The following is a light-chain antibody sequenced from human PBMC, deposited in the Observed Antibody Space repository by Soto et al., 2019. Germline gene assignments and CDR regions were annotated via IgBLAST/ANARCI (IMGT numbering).Light chain of an antibody. CDR2: AVS. CDR1: SRDVGGYNY. J-gene: IGLJ2*01. CDR3: SSYAGDNNLV. Sequence: QSALTQPASVSGSPGQSITISCTGTSRDVGGYNYVSWYQQHPGKAPKLLIYAVSNRPSGVSNRFSGSKSGNTASLTISDLQAEDEADYYCSSYAGDNNLVFGGGTKLTVL. V-gene: IGLV2-14*01.